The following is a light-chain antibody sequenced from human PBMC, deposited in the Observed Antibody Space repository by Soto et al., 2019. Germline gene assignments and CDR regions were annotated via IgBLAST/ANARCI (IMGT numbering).Light chain of an antibody. CDR2: AAS. V-gene: IGKV1-39*01. CDR3: KQSYSTPQT. CDR1: QSISSY. Sequence: DIQMTQSPSSLSASVGDRVTITCRASQSISSYLNWYQQKPGKAPKLLIYAASSLQSGVQSRFSGSGSGTDFTLTIRSLQPEDFATYYCKQSYSTPQTFGQGTKVDIK. J-gene: IGKJ1*01.